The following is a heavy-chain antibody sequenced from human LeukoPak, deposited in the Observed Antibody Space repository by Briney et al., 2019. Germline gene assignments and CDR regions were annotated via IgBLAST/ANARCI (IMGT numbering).Heavy chain of an antibody. Sequence: RAGGSLRLSCAASGFTFSSYGMHWVRQAPGKGLEWVAVIWYDGSNKYYADSVKGRFTISRDNSKSTLYLQMNSLRAEDTAVYYCARAPLPYSSSDLDYWGQGTLVTVSS. D-gene: IGHD6-6*01. CDR2: IWYDGSNK. CDR3: ARAPLPYSSSDLDY. J-gene: IGHJ4*02. CDR1: GFTFSSYG. V-gene: IGHV3-33*01.